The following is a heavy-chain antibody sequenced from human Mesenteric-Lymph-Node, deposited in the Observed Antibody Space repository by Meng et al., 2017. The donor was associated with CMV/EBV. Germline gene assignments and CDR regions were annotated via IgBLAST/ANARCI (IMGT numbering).Heavy chain of an antibody. CDR2: ISWNGGST. J-gene: IGHJ4*02. CDR1: GFNFDDFA. Sequence: CSASGFNFDDFAMSWVRQAPGAGLEWVSGISWNGGSTFYADSVEGRFTISRDNTKSSLYVQMNSLRDDDTALYYCARTGGTGRPFDFWGQGILVTVSS. D-gene: IGHD7-27*01. V-gene: IGHV3-20*04. CDR3: ARTGGTGRPFDF.